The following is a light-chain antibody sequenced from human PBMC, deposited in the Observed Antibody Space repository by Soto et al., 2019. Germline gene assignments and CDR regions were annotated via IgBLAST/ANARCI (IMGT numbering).Light chain of an antibody. V-gene: IGKV3-20*01. J-gene: IGKJ4*01. CDR2: GAS. CDR1: QSVSSSY. Sequence: EIVLTHSPGTLSLYPGERATLSCRASQSVSSSYLAWYQQKPGQAPRLLIYGASSRAAGIPDRFSGSGSGTDFTLTISRLEPEDFAVYYRQQHRSSPLTFGGGTKVDIK. CDR3: QQHRSSPLT.